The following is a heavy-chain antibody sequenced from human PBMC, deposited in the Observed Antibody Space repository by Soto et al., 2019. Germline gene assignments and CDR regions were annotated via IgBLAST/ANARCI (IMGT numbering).Heavy chain of an antibody. CDR3: ATTKANKWFDP. Sequence: PGGSLRLSCAASGFTFINYWMSWVRQAPGKGLEWVANIKQDGGEKYYVDSVKGRFTISRDNAKNSLYLQMNSLRAEDTAVYYCATTKANKWFDPWGQGTLVPVSS. D-gene: IGHD1-26*01. J-gene: IGHJ5*02. CDR1: GFTFINYW. CDR2: IKQDGGEK. V-gene: IGHV3-7*03.